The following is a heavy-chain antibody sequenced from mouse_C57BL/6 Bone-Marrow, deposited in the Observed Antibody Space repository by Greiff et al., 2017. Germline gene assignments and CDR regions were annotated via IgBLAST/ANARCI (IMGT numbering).Heavy chain of an antibody. CDR3: AREGYDYDYFDY. Sequence: QVQLQQPGAELVKPGASVKLSCTASGYTFTSYWMQWVKQRPGQGLEWIGEIDPSDSCTNYNQKFKGKATLTVDTSSRTADLQLSSLTSEDSAVYYCAREGYDYDYFDYGGGGTTLTVSA. CDR1: GYTFTSYW. J-gene: IGHJ2*01. D-gene: IGHD2-4*01. V-gene: IGHV1-50*01. CDR2: IDPSDSCT.